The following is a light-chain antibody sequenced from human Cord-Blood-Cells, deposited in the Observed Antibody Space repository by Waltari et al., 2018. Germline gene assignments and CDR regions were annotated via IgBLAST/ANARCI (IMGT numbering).Light chain of an antibody. CDR2: DVS. CDR1: SSDVGGYNY. V-gene: IGLV2-14*03. CDR3: SSYTSSSTLV. J-gene: IGLJ2*01. Sequence: QSALTQPAPVPGSPGQSITISCTGTSSDVGGYNYVSWYQPRPGKAPKLMIYDVSNRPSGVSNRFSGSKSGNTASLTISGLQAEDEADYYCSSYTSSSTLVFGGGTKLTVL.